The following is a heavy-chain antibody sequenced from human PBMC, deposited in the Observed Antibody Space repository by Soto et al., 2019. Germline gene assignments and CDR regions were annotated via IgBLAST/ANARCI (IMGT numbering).Heavy chain of an antibody. CDR2: IYPGDSDT. J-gene: IGHJ6*02. Sequence: GESLKSSCKGSGYNFTSHWIGWVRQMPGKGLECMGIIYPGDSDTRYSPSFQGQVTISADKSISTAYLQWSSLKASDTAMYYCAGGGVRGVITRTRDYYGMDVWGQGTTVTVSS. CDR3: AGGGVRGVITRTRDYYGMDV. D-gene: IGHD3-10*01. V-gene: IGHV5-51*01. CDR1: GYNFTSHW.